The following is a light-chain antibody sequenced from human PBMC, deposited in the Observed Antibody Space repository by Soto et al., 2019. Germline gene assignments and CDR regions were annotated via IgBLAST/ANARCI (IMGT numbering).Light chain of an antibody. V-gene: IGKV3-20*01. CDR2: GAS. CDR1: QIVSTAF. CDR3: QQYGSSSIT. Sequence: DIELTQSPVTLSLSPGERATLSCTASQIVSTAFLAWYQQKPGQAPSLLIYGASNRATGIPERFRGRGSGTDSTLTISGLEPEDFAVYYCQQYGSSSITFGQGTRLEIK. J-gene: IGKJ5*01.